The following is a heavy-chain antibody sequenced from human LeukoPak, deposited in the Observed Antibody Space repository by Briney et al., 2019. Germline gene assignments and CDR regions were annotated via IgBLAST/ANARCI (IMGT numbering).Heavy chain of an antibody. Sequence: GGSLRLSCAASGFTFSSYGMSWVRQAPGKGLEWGSSISGSGGSTYYADSVKGRFTISRDNSKNTLSVQMNSLRAEDTAVYFCARDRGFCSGGSCYNSFDPWGQGTLVTVSS. CDR3: ARDRGFCSGGSCYNSFDP. J-gene: IGHJ5*02. CDR2: ISGSGGST. D-gene: IGHD2-15*01. V-gene: IGHV3-23*01. CDR1: GFTFSSYG.